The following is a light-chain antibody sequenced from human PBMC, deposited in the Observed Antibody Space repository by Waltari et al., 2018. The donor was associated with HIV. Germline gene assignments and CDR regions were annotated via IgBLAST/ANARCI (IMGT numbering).Light chain of an antibody. CDR1: RPNIGAAYY. CDR3: QSYDRSLSASVV. CDR2: GNK. V-gene: IGLV1-40*01. J-gene: IGLJ2*01. Sequence: QSVLTQPPSVSGAPGQRVTISCTGGRPNIGAAYYLTCSQQSPGTAPKLLISGNKNRPSGVPDRFSASKSGTSASLAITGLQAEDEADYFCQSYDRSLSASVVFGGGTKLTVL.